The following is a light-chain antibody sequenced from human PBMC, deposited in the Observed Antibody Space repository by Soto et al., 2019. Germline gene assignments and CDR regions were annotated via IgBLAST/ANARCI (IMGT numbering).Light chain of an antibody. Sequence: DIQMTQSPSSLSASVGDRVTITCRASQGISNFLAWYQQKPGKVLKLLIYDASTLQSGVPSRFSGSGSGTDFTLTISSLQPEDVATYYCQKYNSAPRAFGQGTKVEIK. CDR2: DAS. CDR1: QGISNF. CDR3: QKYNSAPRA. V-gene: IGKV1-27*01. J-gene: IGKJ1*01.